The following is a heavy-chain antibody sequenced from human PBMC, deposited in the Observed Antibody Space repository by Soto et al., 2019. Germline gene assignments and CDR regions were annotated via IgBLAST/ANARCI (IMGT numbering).Heavy chain of an antibody. CDR1: GFTFISYA. D-gene: IGHD6-19*01. V-gene: IGHV3-23*01. J-gene: IGHJ4*02. CDR2: ISVSGGST. Sequence: GGSLRLSCAASGFTFISYAMSWVLQAPGKGLEWVSAISVSGGSTYYADSVKGRFTISRDNSKNTLYLQMNSLRAEDTAVYYCAKPIGWYYFDYWGQGTLVTVSS. CDR3: AKPIGWYYFDY.